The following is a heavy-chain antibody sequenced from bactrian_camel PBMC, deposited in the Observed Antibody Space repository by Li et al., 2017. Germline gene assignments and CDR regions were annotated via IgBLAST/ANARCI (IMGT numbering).Heavy chain of an antibody. CDR2: IGKDGRT. J-gene: IGHJ6*01. D-gene: IGHD3*01. CDR1: GYTYSSYC. Sequence: HVQLVESGGGSVQAGGSLRLSCAASGYTYSSYCMGWFRQALGKEREAVASIGKDGRTTYADSVKGRFTISSSRDNAKDTLTLYLQMDNLKPEDTAMYYCAAGWGYCDLQTDSQAWGQGTQVTVS. CDR3: AAGWGYCDLQTDSQA. V-gene: IGHV3S55*01.